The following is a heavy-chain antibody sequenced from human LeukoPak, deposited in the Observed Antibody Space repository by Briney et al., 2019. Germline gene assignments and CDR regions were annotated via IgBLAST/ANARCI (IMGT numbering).Heavy chain of an antibody. CDR3: ARGGTSLYYFDY. CDR1: GFTVSSNY. CDR2: ISSSSSYI. V-gene: IGHV3-21*01. Sequence: PGGSLRLSCAASGFTVSSNYMSWVRQAPGKGLEWVSSISSSSSYIYYADSVKGRFTISRDNAKNSLYLQMNSLRAEDTAVYYCARGGTSLYYFDYWGQGTLVTVSS. J-gene: IGHJ4*02. D-gene: IGHD1-1*01.